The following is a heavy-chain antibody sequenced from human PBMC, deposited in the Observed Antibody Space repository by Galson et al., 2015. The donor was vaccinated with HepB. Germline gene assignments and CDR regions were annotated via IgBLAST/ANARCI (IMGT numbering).Heavy chain of an antibody. J-gene: IGHJ6*03. CDR2: ISGSGGST. CDR3: AKDSRDDHYKDFGVAIIAHYYYYMDV. V-gene: IGHV3-23*01. Sequence: SLRLSCAASGFTFSSYAMSWVRQAPGKGLEWVSAISGSGGSTYYADSVKGRFTISRDNSKNTLYLQMNSLGAEDTAVYYCAKDSRDDHYKDFGVAIIAHYYYYMDVWGKGTTVTVSS. CDR1: GFTFSSYA. D-gene: IGHD3-3*01.